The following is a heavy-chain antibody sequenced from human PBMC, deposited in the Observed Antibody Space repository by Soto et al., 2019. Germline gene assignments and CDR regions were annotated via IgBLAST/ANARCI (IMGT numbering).Heavy chain of an antibody. Sequence: ASVKVSCKASGYTFTRYGISWVRQAPGQGLEWMGWISGYNGDANYAQRFQGRVSMTIDTSTTTAYMELRTLTPDDTAVYYCAKNGQPPYYYYGLDVWGQGTTVTVAS. D-gene: IGHD2-8*01. CDR1: GYTFTRYG. CDR2: ISGYNGDA. V-gene: IGHV1-18*01. CDR3: AKNGQPPYYYYGLDV. J-gene: IGHJ6*02.